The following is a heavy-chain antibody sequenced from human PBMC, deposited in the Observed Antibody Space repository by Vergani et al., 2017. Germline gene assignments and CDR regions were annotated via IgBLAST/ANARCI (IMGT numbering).Heavy chain of an antibody. CDR3: AKQYFVSGNYLFDY. Sequence: QLQLVESGGGVVQPGGSLRLSCVASGFTFNAYGMHWVRQAPGKGLEWLAFIRYDGSDKYYSEFLKGRFTISRDNSKNMLFLQMNNLRTEDTAIYYCAKQYFVSGNYLFDYWGQGTLVTVSS. CDR1: GFTFNAYG. V-gene: IGHV3-30*02. J-gene: IGHJ4*02. D-gene: IGHD3-10*01. CDR2: IRYDGSDK.